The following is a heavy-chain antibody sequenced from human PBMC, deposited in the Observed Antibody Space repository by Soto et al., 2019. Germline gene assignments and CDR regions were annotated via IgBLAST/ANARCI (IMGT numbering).Heavy chain of an antibody. Sequence: GGSLRLSCAASGFTFSSYAMSWVRQAPGKGLEWVSAISGSGGSTYYADSVKGRFTISRDNSKNTLYLQMNSLRAEDTAVYYCAKDLVPDYYDSSGPRAAFDYWGQGTLVTVSS. D-gene: IGHD3-22*01. V-gene: IGHV3-23*01. CDR1: GFTFSSYA. CDR3: AKDLVPDYYDSSGPRAAFDY. CDR2: ISGSGGST. J-gene: IGHJ4*02.